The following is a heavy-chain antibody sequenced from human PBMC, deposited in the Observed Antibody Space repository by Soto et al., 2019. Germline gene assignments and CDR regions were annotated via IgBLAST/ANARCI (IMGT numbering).Heavy chain of an antibody. CDR3: AKQQGTETPYYYAMDV. V-gene: IGHV3-23*01. CDR2: IRSSGDRT. Sequence: GGSLSLSWAASGFTFSGYAMSWVRPAPGKGLEWVSVIRSSGDRTYYADSVKGRFTISRDNSKNTLYMQMNSLRAEDTAVYYCAKQQGTETPYYYAMDVRGQGTTVTVSS. D-gene: IGHD1-1*01. J-gene: IGHJ6*02. CDR1: GFTFSGYA.